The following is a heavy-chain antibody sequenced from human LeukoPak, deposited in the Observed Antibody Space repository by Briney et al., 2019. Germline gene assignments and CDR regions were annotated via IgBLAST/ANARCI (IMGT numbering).Heavy chain of an antibody. Sequence: SETLSLTCTVSGGSISSYYWSWIRQPPGKGLEWIGYVSYSGSTNYNPSLKSRVSISVDTSKNQFSLNLRSLTAADTAVYYCARHGGGWSFDYWGQGTLITVSS. CDR2: VSYSGST. D-gene: IGHD6-19*01. CDR3: ARHGGGWSFDY. V-gene: IGHV4-59*08. CDR1: GGSISSYY. J-gene: IGHJ4*02.